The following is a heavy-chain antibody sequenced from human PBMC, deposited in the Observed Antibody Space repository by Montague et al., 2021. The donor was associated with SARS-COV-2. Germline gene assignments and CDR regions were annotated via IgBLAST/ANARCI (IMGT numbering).Heavy chain of an antibody. Sequence: SETLSLTCTVSGDSITSSFWTWVRQPPGKGLEWIGYIYYGGGTNHTPSLKGRVTISVDVSKNQFSLKLSSVTAADTAVYYCAREAFGGVIDHWGQGTLVTVSS. V-gene: IGHV4-59*01. D-gene: IGHD3-16*01. CDR1: GDSITSSF. CDR3: AREAFGGVIDH. CDR2: IYYGGGT. J-gene: IGHJ4*02.